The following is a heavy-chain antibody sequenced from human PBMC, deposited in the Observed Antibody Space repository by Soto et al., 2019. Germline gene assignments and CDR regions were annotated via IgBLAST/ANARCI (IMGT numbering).Heavy chain of an antibody. CDR2: IYYSGST. Sequence: PSETLSLTCTVSGGSISSSSYYWGWIRQPPGKGLEWIGSIYYSGSTYYNPSLKSRVTISVDTSKNQFSLKLSSVTAADTAVYYCATFPPMTTVTTPWFDPWGQGTLVTVSS. V-gene: IGHV4-39*01. D-gene: IGHD4-4*01. J-gene: IGHJ5*02. CDR1: GGSISSSSYY. CDR3: ATFPPMTTVTTPWFDP.